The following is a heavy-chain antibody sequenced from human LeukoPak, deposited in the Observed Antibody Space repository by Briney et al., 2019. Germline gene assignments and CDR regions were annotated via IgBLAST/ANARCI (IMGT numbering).Heavy chain of an antibody. CDR1: GFTFSTYA. CDR2: ITTDGGST. Sequence: PGGSLRLSCSASGFTFSTYAMHWVRQAPGKGLEYVSAITTDGGSTYYADSVKGSFTISRDNSRNTLYLQLSSLRPEDTALYYCVTAAAGTAYDFWGQGTLVTVSS. V-gene: IGHV3-64D*06. CDR3: VTAAAGTAYDF. J-gene: IGHJ4*02. D-gene: IGHD6-13*01.